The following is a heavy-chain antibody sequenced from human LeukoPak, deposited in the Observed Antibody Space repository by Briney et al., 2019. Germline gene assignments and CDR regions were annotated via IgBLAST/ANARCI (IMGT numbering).Heavy chain of an antibody. V-gene: IGHV4-34*01. D-gene: IGHD3-10*01. CDR3: ARLGYYGSGSYFHYYYYMDV. J-gene: IGHJ6*03. Sequence: SETLSLTCAVYGGSFSGYYWSWIRQPPGKGLEWIGEINHSGSTNYNPSLKSRVTISVNTSKNQFSLKLSSVTAADTAVYYCARLGYYGSGSYFHYYYYMDVWGKGTTVTISS. CDR1: GGSFSGYY. CDR2: INHSGST.